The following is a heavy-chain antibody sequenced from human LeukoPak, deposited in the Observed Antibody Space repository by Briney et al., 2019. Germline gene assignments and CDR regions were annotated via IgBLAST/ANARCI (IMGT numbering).Heavy chain of an antibody. CDR2: MNPNSGST. Sequence: ASVKVSCKASGYTFTSYDINWVRQATGQGLEWMGWMNPNSGSTGYAQKFQGRVTITRNTSISTAYMELSGLRSEDTAVYYCARGRSTGYPYYFEYWGQGTLLTVSS. CDR3: ARGRSTGYPYYFEY. CDR1: GYTFTSYD. J-gene: IGHJ4*02. V-gene: IGHV1-8*03. D-gene: IGHD5-12*01.